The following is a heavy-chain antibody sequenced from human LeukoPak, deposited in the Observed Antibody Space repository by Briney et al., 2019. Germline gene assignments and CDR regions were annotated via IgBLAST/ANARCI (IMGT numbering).Heavy chain of an antibody. CDR3: AKGRGSIMIRGVITNHFHL. CDR1: GNTVTDYY. D-gene: IGHD3-10*01. V-gene: IGHV1-2*02. Sequence: ASVKVSCKVSGNTVTDYYVHWVRQAPGQGLEWMGWINPNSGGTNLAQRSQGRVTMTTDASISTAYMELSSLRSHDTALYYCAKGRGSIMIRGVITNHFHLWGRGTLVTVSS. CDR2: INPNSGGT. J-gene: IGHJ2*01.